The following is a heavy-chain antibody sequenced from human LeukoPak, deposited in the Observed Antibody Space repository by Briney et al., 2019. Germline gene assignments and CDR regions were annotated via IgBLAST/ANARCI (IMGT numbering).Heavy chain of an antibody. CDR2: ISWNSGSI. V-gene: IGHV3-9*03. J-gene: IGHJ4*02. CDR1: GFTFDDYA. CDR3: AKDRTRGCSSTSCSFDY. D-gene: IGHD2-2*01. Sequence: GRSLRLSCAASGFTFDDYAMHWVRQAPGKGLEWVSGISWNSGSIGYADSVKGRFTISRDNAKNSLYLQMNSLRAEDMALYYCAKDRTRGCSSTSCSFDYWGQGTLVTVSS.